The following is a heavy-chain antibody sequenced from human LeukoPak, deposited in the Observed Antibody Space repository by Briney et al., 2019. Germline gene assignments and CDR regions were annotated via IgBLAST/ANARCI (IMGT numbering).Heavy chain of an antibody. Sequence: HPGGSLRLSCAASGFIFSSYAMSWVRQAPGKGLEWVSAVSGTGGSTSSADSVKGRFTISRDNSKNILYLQMNSLRVEDTAVYYCAKTRARVGATWAREGFFDYWGQGTLVTVSS. CDR1: GFIFSSYA. CDR2: VSGTGGST. CDR3: AKTRARVGATWAREGFFDY. J-gene: IGHJ4*02. V-gene: IGHV3-23*01. D-gene: IGHD1-26*01.